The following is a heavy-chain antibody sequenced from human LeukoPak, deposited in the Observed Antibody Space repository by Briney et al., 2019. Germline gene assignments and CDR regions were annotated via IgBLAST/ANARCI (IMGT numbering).Heavy chain of an antibody. Sequence: GGSLRLSCAASGFTFSSYAMSWVRQAPGKGLEWVSAISGSGGSTYYADSVKGRFTISRDNSKNALYLQMNSLRAEDTAVYYCAKGNWNDESFDYWGQGTLVTVSS. CDR1: GFTFSSYA. CDR2: ISGSGGST. D-gene: IGHD1-1*01. CDR3: AKGNWNDESFDY. V-gene: IGHV3-23*01. J-gene: IGHJ4*02.